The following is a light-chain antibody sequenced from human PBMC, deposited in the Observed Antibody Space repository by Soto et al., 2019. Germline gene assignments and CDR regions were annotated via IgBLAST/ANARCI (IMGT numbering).Light chain of an antibody. Sequence: EIQITQSPSALSASVGQRVTITFRSSQSISTYLNWYQQKPGKAPKLLVYAASSLQSGVPSRFSGSGSGTDFTLTVSSLQTEDSATFYCQQGFSTPPTFGKGTKVDIK. CDR1: QSISTY. CDR2: AAS. J-gene: IGKJ1*01. CDR3: QQGFSTPPT. V-gene: IGKV1-39*01.